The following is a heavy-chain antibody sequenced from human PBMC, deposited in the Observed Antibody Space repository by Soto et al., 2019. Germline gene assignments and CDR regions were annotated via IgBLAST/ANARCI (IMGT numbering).Heavy chain of an antibody. D-gene: IGHD1-1*01. V-gene: IGHV1-18*01. CDR2: ISAHNGNT. CDR1: GYTFTSYG. CDR3: ARGRYGDY. Sequence: QVHLLQSGAEVKKPGASVKVSCTASGYTFTSYGITWVRQAPGQGLEWMGWISAHNGNTDYAQKLQGRVIVTRDTSTSTAYMELRSLISDDTAVYYCARGRYGDYWGQGALVTVSS. J-gene: IGHJ4*02.